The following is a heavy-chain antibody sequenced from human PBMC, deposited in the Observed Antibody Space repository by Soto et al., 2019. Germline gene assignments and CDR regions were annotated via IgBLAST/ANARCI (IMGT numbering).Heavy chain of an antibody. J-gene: IGHJ4*02. CDR3: ARESEDLTSNFDY. CDR1: GFTFTRYS. CDR2: ISSTTNYI. Sequence: GGSLRLSCAASGFTFTRYSMNWVGQAPGKGLEWVSSISSTTNYIYYGDSMKGRFTISRDNAKNSLYLEMNSLRAEDTAVYYCARESEDLTSNFDYWGQGTLLTVS. V-gene: IGHV3-21*06.